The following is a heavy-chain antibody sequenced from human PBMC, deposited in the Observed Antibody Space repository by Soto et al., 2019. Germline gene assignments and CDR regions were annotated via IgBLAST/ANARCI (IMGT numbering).Heavy chain of an antibody. V-gene: IGHV1-69*06. CDR1: GGTFSSYA. J-gene: IGHJ4*02. CDR3: AKESLNYYGSGGSFHH. Sequence: GASVKVSCKASGGTFSSYAISWVRQAPGQGLEWMGGIIPIFGTANYAQKFQGRVTITADKSTSTAYMELSSLRSEDTAVYYCAKESLNYYGSGGSFHHWGQGSLVTVSS. D-gene: IGHD3-10*01. CDR2: IIPIFGTA.